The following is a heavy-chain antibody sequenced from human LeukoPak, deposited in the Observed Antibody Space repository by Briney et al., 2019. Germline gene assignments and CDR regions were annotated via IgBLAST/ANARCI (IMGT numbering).Heavy chain of an antibody. V-gene: IGHV3-74*01. CDR1: GFTITNHW. Sequence: PGGSLRLSCAASGFTITNHWMHWVRHAPGKGLVWVSRINVDGSSTDYADSVKGRFTISRDNAKNTLYLQLNSLRDEDTAVYYCASGLQEWEQRRDCWGQGTLVTVSS. J-gene: IGHJ4*02. CDR3: ASGLQEWEQRRDC. D-gene: IGHD1-26*01. CDR2: INVDGSST.